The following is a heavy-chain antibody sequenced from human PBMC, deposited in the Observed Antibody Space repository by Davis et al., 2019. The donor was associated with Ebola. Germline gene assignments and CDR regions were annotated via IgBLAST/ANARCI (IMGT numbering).Heavy chain of an antibody. CDR3: ASTPPDFWSEGGMDV. CDR1: GFTFSSYS. D-gene: IGHD3-3*01. V-gene: IGHV3-21*01. CDR2: ISSSSSYI. J-gene: IGHJ6*04. Sequence: GESLKIPCAASGFTFSSYSMNWVRQAPGKGLEWVSSISSSSSYIYYADSVKGRFTISRDNAKNSLYLQMISLRAEDTAVYYCASTPPDFWSEGGMDVWGKGTTVTVSS.